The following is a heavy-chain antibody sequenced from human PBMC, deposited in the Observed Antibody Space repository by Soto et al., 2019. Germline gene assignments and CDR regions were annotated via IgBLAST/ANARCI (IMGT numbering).Heavy chain of an antibody. CDR3: ARGGGSSGWYYSDY. D-gene: IGHD6-19*01. J-gene: IGHJ4*02. V-gene: IGHV4-34*01. Sequence: SETLSLTCAVYGGSFSGYYWSWIRQPPGKGLEWIGEINHSGSTNYNPSLKSRVTISVDTSKNQFSLKLSSVTAADTAVYYCARGGGSSGWYYSDYWGQGTLVTVSS. CDR2: INHSGST. CDR1: GGSFSGYY.